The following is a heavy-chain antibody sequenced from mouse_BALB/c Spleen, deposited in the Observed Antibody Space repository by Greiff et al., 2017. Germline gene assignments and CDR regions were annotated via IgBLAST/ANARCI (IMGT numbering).Heavy chain of an antibody. J-gene: IGHJ2*01. CDR3: ARNYYGSSYNY. V-gene: IGHV1-14*01. CDR2: INPYNDGT. Sequence: VQLKESGPELVKPGASVKMSCKASGYTFTSYVMHWVKQKPGQGLEWIGYINPYNDGTKYNEKFKGKATLTSDKSSSTAYMELSSLTSEDSAVYYCARNYYGSSYNYWGQGTTLTVSS. CDR1: GYTFTSYV. D-gene: IGHD1-1*01.